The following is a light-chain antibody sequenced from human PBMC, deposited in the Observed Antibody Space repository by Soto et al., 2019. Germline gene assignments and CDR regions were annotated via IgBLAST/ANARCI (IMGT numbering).Light chain of an antibody. CDR1: QGISSY. V-gene: IGKV1-9*01. CDR3: QQLHSNPYT. J-gene: IGKJ2*01. Sequence: DIQLTQSPSFLSASVGDRVTITCRASQGISSYLAWYQQKPGTAPQLLIYAASTLQSGVPSRFSGSGSGTEFTLTISSLQPADFATYYCQQLHSNPYTFGQGTNVEI. CDR2: AAS.